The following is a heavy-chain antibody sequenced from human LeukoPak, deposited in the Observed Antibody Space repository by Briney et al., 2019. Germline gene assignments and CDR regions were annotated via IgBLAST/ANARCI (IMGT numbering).Heavy chain of an antibody. D-gene: IGHD3-22*01. Sequence: GGSLRLSCAASGFTFSSYWMHWVRQAPGKGLVWVSRINSDGSSTSYADPVKGRFTISRDNAKNTLYLQMNSLRAEDTAVYYCARDPGQYYYDSSGYPPGGLDYWGQGTLVTVSS. V-gene: IGHV3-74*01. CDR3: ARDPGQYYYDSSGYPPGGLDY. CDR1: GFTFSSYW. J-gene: IGHJ4*02. CDR2: INSDGSST.